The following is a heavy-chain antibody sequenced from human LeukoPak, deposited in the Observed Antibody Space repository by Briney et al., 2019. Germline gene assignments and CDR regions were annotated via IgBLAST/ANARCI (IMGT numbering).Heavy chain of an antibody. CDR2: INPNSGGT. V-gene: IGHV1-2*02. Sequence: ASGNASCLAAAYTFTGYYIHWVRPAPGQGREWMGWINPNSGGTNYAQKCQGRVTMTRDTSISTAYMELSRLRSDDTAVYYCASTFNYYDSSGYAFWGQGTLVTVSS. CDR3: ASTFNYYDSSGYAF. D-gene: IGHD3-22*01. CDR1: AYTFTGYY. J-gene: IGHJ4*02.